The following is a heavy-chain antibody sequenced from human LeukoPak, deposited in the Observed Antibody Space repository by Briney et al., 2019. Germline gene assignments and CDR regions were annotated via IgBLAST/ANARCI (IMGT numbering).Heavy chain of an antibody. J-gene: IGHJ4*02. V-gene: IGHV4-30-4*08. CDR1: GGSISSGDYY. Sequence: SQTLSLTCTVSGGSISSGDYYRSWIRQPPGKGLEWIGYIYYSGSTYYNPSLKSRVTISVDTSKNQFSLKLSSVTAADTAVYFCARETRNGGFDYWGQGTLVTVSS. CDR3: ARETRNGGFDY. D-gene: IGHD3-10*01. CDR2: IYYSGST.